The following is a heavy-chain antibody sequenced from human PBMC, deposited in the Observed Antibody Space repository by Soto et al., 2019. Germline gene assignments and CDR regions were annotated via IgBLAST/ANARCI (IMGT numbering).Heavy chain of an antibody. D-gene: IGHD3-3*01. CDR1: GYTFTSYA. J-gene: IGHJ3*02. V-gene: IGHV1-46*01. Sequence: QVQLVQSGAEVKKPGASVKVSCKASGYTFTSYAMHWVRQAPGQGLEWMGIINPSGGSTSYAQKFQGRVTMTRDTSTSTVYMELSSLRSEDTAVYYCAREGSITIFGVVADAFDIWGQGTMVTVSS. CDR3: AREGSITIFGVVADAFDI. CDR2: INPSGGST.